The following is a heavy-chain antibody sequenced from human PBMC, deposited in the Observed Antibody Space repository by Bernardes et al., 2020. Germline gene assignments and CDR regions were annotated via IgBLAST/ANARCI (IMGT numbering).Heavy chain of an antibody. D-gene: IGHD2-15*01. Sequence: GSSLRLSCAASGFTFSSYWMSWVRQAPGKGLEWVANIKQDGSEKYYVDSVKGRFTISRDNAKNSLYLQMNSLRAEDTAVYYCASGSVAATHLYYYYGMDVWGQGTTVTVSS. CDR3: ASGSVAATHLYYYYGMDV. CDR1: GFTFSSYW. J-gene: IGHJ6*02. V-gene: IGHV3-7*01. CDR2: IKQDGSEK.